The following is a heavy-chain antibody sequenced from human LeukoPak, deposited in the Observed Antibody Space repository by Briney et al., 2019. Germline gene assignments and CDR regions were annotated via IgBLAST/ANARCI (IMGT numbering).Heavy chain of an antibody. Sequence: SETLSLTGTVSGGPISSSSYYWGWIRQPPGKGLEWIGEVNLQGGTNYNPSLLRRVAISVDTSANHVSLQMTSVTAADTAVYYCAREGGSYRPLDYSGQGTLVTVSS. V-gene: IGHV4-39*07. D-gene: IGHD3-16*02. J-gene: IGHJ4*02. CDR1: GGPISSSSYY. CDR3: AREGGSYRPLDY. CDR2: VNLQGGT.